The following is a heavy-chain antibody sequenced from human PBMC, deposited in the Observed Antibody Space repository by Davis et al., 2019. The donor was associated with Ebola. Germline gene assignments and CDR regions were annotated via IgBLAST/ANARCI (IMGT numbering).Heavy chain of an antibody. V-gene: IGHV3-21*01. CDR1: GFTFSSYT. CDR3: ARVIAVSGTDYGMDV. CDR2: ISSRSSYI. Sequence: GESLKISCAASGFTFSSYTMNWVRQAPGKGLEWVSSISSRSSYIYHADSVKGRFTISRDNAKNSLYLQMNSLRAEDTAVYYCARVIAVSGTDYGMDVRGQGTTVTVSS. D-gene: IGHD6-19*01. J-gene: IGHJ6*02.